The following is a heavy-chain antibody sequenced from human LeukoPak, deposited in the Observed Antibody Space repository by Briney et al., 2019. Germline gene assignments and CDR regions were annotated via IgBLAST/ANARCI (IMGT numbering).Heavy chain of an antibody. V-gene: IGHV1-2*06. D-gene: IGHD6-13*01. CDR3: ARADCSSSCPFDY. Sequence: ASVKVSCKASGYTFTSYYMHWVRQAPGQGLEWMGRINPNSGGTNYARKFQGRVTMTRDTSISTAYMELSRLRSDDTAVYYCARADCSSSCPFDYWGQGTLVTVSS. CDR1: GYTFTSYY. CDR2: INPNSGGT. J-gene: IGHJ4*02.